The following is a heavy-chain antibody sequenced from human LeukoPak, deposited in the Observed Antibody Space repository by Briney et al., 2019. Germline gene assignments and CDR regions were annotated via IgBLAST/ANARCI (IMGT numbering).Heavy chain of an antibody. CDR3: ARGYCSSTSCYAYNWFDP. Sequence: SETLSLTCTVSGGSIRSGSYYWSWIRQPAGKELEWIGRIYTSGSTNYNPSLKSRVTISVDTSKNQFSLKLSSVTAADTAVYYCARGYCSSTSCYAYNWFDPWGQGTLVTVSS. CDR2: IYTSGST. V-gene: IGHV4-61*02. CDR1: GGSIRSGSYY. J-gene: IGHJ5*02. D-gene: IGHD2-2*01.